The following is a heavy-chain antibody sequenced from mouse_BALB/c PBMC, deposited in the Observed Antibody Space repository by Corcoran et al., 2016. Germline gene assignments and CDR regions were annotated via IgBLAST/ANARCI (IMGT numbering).Heavy chain of an antibody. CDR3: ARAMINAKDY. J-gene: IGHJ4*01. CDR1: GFNIIDTY. CDR2: IDPANGYT. Sequence: EVQLQQSGAALVKLGASGKLSCTASGFNIIDTYMHWVKQRPEQGLEWIGRIDPANGYTKYDPKFQGKATITADTTSNTAYLQLSSLTSEDTAVYYCARAMINAKDYWGQRTSVTVSS. V-gene: IGHV14-3*02. D-gene: IGHD2-4*01.